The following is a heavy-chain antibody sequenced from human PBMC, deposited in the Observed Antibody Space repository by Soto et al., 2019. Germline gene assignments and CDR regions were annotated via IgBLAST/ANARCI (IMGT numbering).Heavy chain of an antibody. CDR3: ASLRITMVRGVIPGMDV. D-gene: IGHD3-10*01. Sequence: QVQLVESGGGVVQPGRSLRLSCAASGFTFSSYGMHWVRQAPGKGLEWVAVIWYDGSNKYYADSVKGRFTISRDNSKNSLYLQMNSLTAEDTAVYYCASLRITMVRGVIPGMDVWGQGTTVTVSS. CDR2: IWYDGSNK. V-gene: IGHV3-33*01. J-gene: IGHJ6*02. CDR1: GFTFSSYG.